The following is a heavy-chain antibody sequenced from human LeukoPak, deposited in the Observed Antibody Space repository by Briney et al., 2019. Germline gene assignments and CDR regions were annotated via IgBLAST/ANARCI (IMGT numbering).Heavy chain of an antibody. J-gene: IGHJ3*02. CDR2: IYYSGST. Sequence: PSETLSLTCTVSGGSISSYYWSWIRQPPGKGLEWIGYIYYSGSTNYNPSLKSRVTISVDTSKNQFSLKLSSVTAADTAVYYCARERSDENAFDIWGQGTMVTVSS. D-gene: IGHD4-17*01. CDR3: ARERSDENAFDI. CDR1: GGSISSYY. V-gene: IGHV4-59*01.